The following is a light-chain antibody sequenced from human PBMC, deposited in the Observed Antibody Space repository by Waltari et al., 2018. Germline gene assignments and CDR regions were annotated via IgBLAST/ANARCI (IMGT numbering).Light chain of an antibody. CDR2: DAS. Sequence: EIVLTQSPATLSLSPGERATLSCRASQSVSIYLAWYQQKPGQAPRLLIYDASNRATGIPARFSGSGSGTDFTLIISSLEPEDSAIYYCQQRSKRPSFGQGTKVEIK. CDR1: QSVSIY. V-gene: IGKV3-11*01. J-gene: IGKJ1*01. CDR3: QQRSKRPS.